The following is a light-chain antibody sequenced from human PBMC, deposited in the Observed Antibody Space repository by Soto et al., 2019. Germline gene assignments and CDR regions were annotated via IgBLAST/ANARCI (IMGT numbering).Light chain of an antibody. CDR2: GIS. Sequence: QSVLTQPPSVSGAPGQRVTISCTGSSSNIGAGFDIHWYQHLPGTAPKLLIYGISNRPSGVPDRFSGSKSGTSASLAITGLQAEDEADYYCPSYDGSLTGYIFGTGTKVTVL. V-gene: IGLV1-40*01. J-gene: IGLJ1*01. CDR1: SSNIGAGFD. CDR3: PSYDGSLTGYI.